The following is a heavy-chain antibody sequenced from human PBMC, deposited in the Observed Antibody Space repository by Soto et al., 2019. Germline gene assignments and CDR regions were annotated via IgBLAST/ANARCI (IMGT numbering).Heavy chain of an antibody. D-gene: IGHD3-16*01. V-gene: IGHV3-23*01. J-gene: IGHJ4*02. CDR3: AKNVNSYDYYYFDY. CDR1: GFSFSNYA. CDR2: IGGSGGRA. Sequence: LRLSCAASGFSFSNYAMTLVRQAPGKGLEWVSVIGGSGGRAFYADSVKGRFTISRDNSKNTLFLQMNSLRAEDTAVYYCAKNVNSYDYYYFDYWGQGTLVTVSS.